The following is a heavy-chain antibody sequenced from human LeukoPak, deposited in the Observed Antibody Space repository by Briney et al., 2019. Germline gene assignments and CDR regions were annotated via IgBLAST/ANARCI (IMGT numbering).Heavy chain of an antibody. V-gene: IGHV4-61*05. J-gene: IGHJ3*02. Sequence: SETLSLTCTVSGGSIISGAHSWGWIRQPPGKGLEWIGYIYYSGSTNYNPSLKSRVTISVDTSKNQFSLKLSSVTAADTAVYYCARPSDYQDAFDIWGQGTKVTVSS. D-gene: IGHD4-17*01. CDR3: ARPSDYQDAFDI. CDR1: GGSIISGAHS. CDR2: IYYSGST.